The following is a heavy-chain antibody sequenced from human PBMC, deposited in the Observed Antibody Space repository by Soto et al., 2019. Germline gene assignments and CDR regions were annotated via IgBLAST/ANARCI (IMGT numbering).Heavy chain of an antibody. CDR1: GFTFSTYW. CDR3: AREAQGVPPKDGSGQWVGYFDL. D-gene: IGHD6-19*01. CDR2: IQQDGGDK. J-gene: IGHJ2*01. V-gene: IGHV3-7*05. Sequence: EVQLVESGGGLVQPGGSLRLSCAASGFTFSTYWMSWLRQAPGKGLEWVANIQQDGGDKYHVDSVKGRFTISRDNAKNTLYVQMSSLRTEDTAVYYCAREAQGVPPKDGSGQWVGYFDLWGRGTLVTVSS.